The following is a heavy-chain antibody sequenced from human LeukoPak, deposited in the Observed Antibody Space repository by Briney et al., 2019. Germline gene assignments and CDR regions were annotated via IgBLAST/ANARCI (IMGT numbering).Heavy chain of an antibody. V-gene: IGHV3-21*01. CDR2: ISSSSSYI. CDR3: ARDVFRIAVAGVVDY. Sequence: GGSLRLSCAASGFTFSSYSMNWVRQAPGKGLEWVSSISSSSSYIYYADSVKGRFTISRDNAKNSLYLQMNSLRAEDTAVYYCARDVFRIAVAGVVDYWGQGTLVTVSS. J-gene: IGHJ4*02. D-gene: IGHD6-19*01. CDR1: GFTFSSYS.